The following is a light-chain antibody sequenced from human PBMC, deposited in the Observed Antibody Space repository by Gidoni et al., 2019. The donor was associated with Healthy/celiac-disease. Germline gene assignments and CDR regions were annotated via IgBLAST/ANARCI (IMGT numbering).Light chain of an antibody. J-gene: IGLJ2*01. V-gene: IGLV3-21*02. CDR1: NIGSKS. Sequence: SSVLTQPPSVSVAPGQTARITCGGNNIGSKSVHCYQQKPGQAPVLVVYDDSDRPSGIPERFSGSNSGNTATLTISRVEAGDEADYYCQVWDSSSDHVVFGGGTKLTVL. CDR3: QVWDSSSDHVV. CDR2: DDS.